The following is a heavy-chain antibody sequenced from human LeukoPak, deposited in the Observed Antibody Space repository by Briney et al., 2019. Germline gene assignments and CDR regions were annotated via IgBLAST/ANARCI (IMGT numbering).Heavy chain of an antibody. CDR3: ARADILRYFDWLLAQDAFDI. J-gene: IGHJ3*02. V-gene: IGHV3-21*01. D-gene: IGHD3-9*01. CDR2: ISSSSSYI. Sequence: GGSLRLSCAASGYTFSSYSMNWVRQAPGKGLEWVSSISSSSSYIYYADSVKGRFTISRDNAKNSLYLQMNSLRAEDTAVYYCARADILRYFDWLLAQDAFDIWGQGTMVTVSS. CDR1: GYTFSSYS.